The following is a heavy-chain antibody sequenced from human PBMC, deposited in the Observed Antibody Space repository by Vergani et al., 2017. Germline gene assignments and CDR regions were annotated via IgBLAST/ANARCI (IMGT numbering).Heavy chain of an antibody. D-gene: IGHD3-10*01. J-gene: IGHJ1*01. CDR3: TTAGGLYYLHGEYFQY. CDR2: ISIGGGDI. CDR1: GFTFDTYT. V-gene: IGHV3-23*01. Sequence: EVQLLESGGGLVQPGGSRRLSCAGAGFTFDTYTMAYVRQAPGKGLEWVATISIGGGDIFYADSVNGRLTISRDNSKDTLLLQMNSLKDEDTAVSYCTTAGGLYYLHGEYFQYWGRGTLVSGSS.